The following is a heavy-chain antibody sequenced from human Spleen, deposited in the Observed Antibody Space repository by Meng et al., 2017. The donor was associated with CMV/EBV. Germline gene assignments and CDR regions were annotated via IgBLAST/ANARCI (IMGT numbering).Heavy chain of an antibody. Sequence: CKASGVTFSGHVISWVRQAPGQGLEWMGGIVPMFGTTNYAQKFQGRVTITADESTTTAYMEVTSLTSQDTALYYCARARWIGDWFDSWGQGTLVTVSS. CDR1: GVTFSGHV. D-gene: IGHD5-12*01. V-gene: IGHV1-69*01. J-gene: IGHJ5*01. CDR2: IVPMFGTT. CDR3: ARARWIGDWFDS.